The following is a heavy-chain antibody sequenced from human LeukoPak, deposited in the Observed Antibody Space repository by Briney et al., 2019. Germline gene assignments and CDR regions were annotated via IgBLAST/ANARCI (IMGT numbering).Heavy chain of an antibody. Sequence: GGSLRLSCAASGFTFSIYGMHWVRQAPGKGLEWVAVISYDGSNKYYADSVKGRFTISRDNSKNTLYLQMNSLRAEDTAVYYCAKHVSDSFDYWGQGTLVTVSS. CDR2: ISYDGSNK. CDR1: GFTFSIYG. V-gene: IGHV3-30*18. D-gene: IGHD2-21*02. J-gene: IGHJ4*02. CDR3: AKHVSDSFDY.